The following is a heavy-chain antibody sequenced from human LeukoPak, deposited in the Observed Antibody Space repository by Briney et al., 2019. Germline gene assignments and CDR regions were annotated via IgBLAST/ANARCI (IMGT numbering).Heavy chain of an antibody. CDR1: GFTFSSYG. V-gene: IGHV3-33*01. Sequence: PGGSLRLSCAASGFTFSSYGMHWVRQAPGKGLEWVAVIWYDGSNAYYADSVKGRFTISRDNSKNTLYLEMTSLRAEDTAVYYCAREGVTRDDAFDMWGQGTMVTVSS. CDR2: IWYDGSNA. D-gene: IGHD3-10*01. CDR3: AREGVTRDDAFDM. J-gene: IGHJ3*02.